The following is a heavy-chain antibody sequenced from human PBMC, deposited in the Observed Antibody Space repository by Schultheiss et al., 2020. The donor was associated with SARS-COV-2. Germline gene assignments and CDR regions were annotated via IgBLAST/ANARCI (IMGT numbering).Heavy chain of an antibody. CDR1: GFTFSNYG. CDR3: ARGPTRGNSFDY. Sequence: GESLKISCAASGFTFSNYGMHWVRQAPGKGLEWVAVISYDGSNKYYADSVKGRFTISRDNSKNTLYLQMNSLRAEDTAVYYCARGPTRGNSFDYWGQGTLVTVSS. J-gene: IGHJ4*02. V-gene: IGHV3-30*19. D-gene: IGHD3-10*01. CDR2: ISYDGSNK.